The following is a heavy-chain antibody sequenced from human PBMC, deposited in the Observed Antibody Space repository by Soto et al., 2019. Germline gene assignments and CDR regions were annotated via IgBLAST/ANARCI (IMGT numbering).Heavy chain of an antibody. D-gene: IGHD3-16*02. Sequence: QLQLQESGPGLVKPSETLSLTCTVSGGSISSSSYYWGWIRQPPGKGLEWIGSIYYSGSTYYNPSLKSRVTISVDTSKNQFSLKLSSVTAADTAVYYCARLPGLGELSVWGQGTLVTVSS. CDR1: GGSISSSSYY. J-gene: IGHJ4*02. CDR3: ARLPGLGELSV. V-gene: IGHV4-39*01. CDR2: IYYSGST.